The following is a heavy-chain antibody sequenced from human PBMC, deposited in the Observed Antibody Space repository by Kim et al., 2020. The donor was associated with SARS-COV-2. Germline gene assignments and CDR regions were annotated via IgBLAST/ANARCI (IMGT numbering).Heavy chain of an antibody. CDR1: GIIVSSNY. J-gene: IGHJ3*02. D-gene: IGHD6-19*01. CDR3: ARVIVAVAAYDAFDI. Sequence: GGSLRLSCAASGIIVSSNYMSWVRQDPGKGLEWVSIIYSDGSTYYADSVKGRFTISRDNSKNTLYLQMNSLRAEDTAVYYCARVIVAVAAYDAFDIWGQGTMVTVSS. V-gene: IGHV3-53*01. CDR2: IYSDGST.